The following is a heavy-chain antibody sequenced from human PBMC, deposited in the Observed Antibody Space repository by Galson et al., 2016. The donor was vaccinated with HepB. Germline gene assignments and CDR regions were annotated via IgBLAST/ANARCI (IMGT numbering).Heavy chain of an antibody. CDR2: MSDSGGST. CDR3: AVRYSSIWYFQH. CDR1: GFTLSNSA. V-gene: IGHV3-23*01. J-gene: IGHJ1*01. D-gene: IGHD6-13*01. Sequence: SLRLSCAASGFTLSNSAMSWVRQAPGKGLEWVSAMSDSGGSTYYADSVKGRFTISRDNSKNTLYLQMNSLGAGDTAIYYCAVRYSSIWYFQHWGRGTLVSVSS.